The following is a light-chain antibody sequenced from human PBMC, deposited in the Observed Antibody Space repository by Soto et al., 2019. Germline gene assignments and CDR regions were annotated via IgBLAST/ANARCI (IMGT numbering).Light chain of an antibody. CDR2: EVD. CDR3: TSYAGDSNYV. V-gene: IGLV2-8*01. Sequence: QSALTQPPSASGSAGQSVTISCTGPTNDVGGFNYVSWYQQHPGRVPKLIIYEVDKRPSGVPDRFSGSKSGNTASLTVSGLQADDEADYYCTSYAGDSNYVFGTGTQVTVL. CDR1: TNDVGGFNY. J-gene: IGLJ1*01.